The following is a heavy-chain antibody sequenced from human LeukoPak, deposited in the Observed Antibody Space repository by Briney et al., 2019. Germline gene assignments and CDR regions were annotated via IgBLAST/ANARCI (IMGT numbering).Heavy chain of an antibody. D-gene: IGHD5-18*01. J-gene: IGHJ4*02. V-gene: IGHV4-39*07. CDR3: ARGGGYSYGYDY. CDR1: GDSIGTGSYY. Sequence: SETLSLTCTVSGDSIGTGSYYWGWIRQSPGKGLEWIGSIYYSGSTYYNPSLKSRVTISLDTSKNQFSLKLSSVTAADTAVYYCARGGGYSYGYDYWGQGTLVTVSS. CDR2: IYYSGST.